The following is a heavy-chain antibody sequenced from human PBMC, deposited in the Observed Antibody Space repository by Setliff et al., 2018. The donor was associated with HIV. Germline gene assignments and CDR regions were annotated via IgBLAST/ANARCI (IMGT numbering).Heavy chain of an antibody. CDR3: AREKETCSGGDCWKNAFDV. J-gene: IGHJ3*01. D-gene: IGHD2-21*02. Sequence: ASVKVSCKASGFIFTKYGITWVRQAPGQGLGWMGWISAYNGKTDYAQKFQDRLTMTTDTSTRTVYMELRGLRSDDTAVYYCAREKETCSGGDCWKNAFDVWGQGTMVTV. CDR2: ISAYNGKT. CDR1: GFIFTKYG. V-gene: IGHV1-18*01.